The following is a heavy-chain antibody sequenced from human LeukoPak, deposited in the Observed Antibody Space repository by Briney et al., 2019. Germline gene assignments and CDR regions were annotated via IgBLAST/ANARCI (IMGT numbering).Heavy chain of an antibody. CDR3: ARDGYSYGNYYYYMDV. J-gene: IGHJ6*03. D-gene: IGHD5-18*01. V-gene: IGHV4-59*01. CDR2: IYYSGNT. Sequence: PSETLSLTCTVSGGSISPYYWSWIRQPPGKGLEWLGYIYYSGNTDYNPSLKSRVAISVDTSKNQFPLKLSSVTAADTAVYYCARDGYSYGNYYYYMDVWGKGTTVTVSS. CDR1: GGSISPYY.